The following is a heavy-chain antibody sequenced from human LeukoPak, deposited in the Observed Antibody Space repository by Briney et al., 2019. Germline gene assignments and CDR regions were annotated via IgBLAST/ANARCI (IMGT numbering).Heavy chain of an antibody. V-gene: IGHV3-30-3*01. CDR1: GFTFSRNA. CDR2: ISYDGSNK. D-gene: IGHD6-13*01. CDR3: ARDRAGEQPVYYFDY. J-gene: IGHJ4*02. Sequence: GGSLRLSCAASGFTFSRNAMLWVRQAPGKGLEWVAVISYDGSNKYYADSVKGRFTISRDNSKNTLYLQMNSLRAEDTAVYYCARDRAGEQPVYYFDYWGQGTLVTVSS.